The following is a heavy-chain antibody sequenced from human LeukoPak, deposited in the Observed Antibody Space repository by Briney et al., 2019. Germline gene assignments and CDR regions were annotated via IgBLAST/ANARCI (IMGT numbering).Heavy chain of an antibody. CDR2: IRNKPNNHAT. J-gene: IGHJ5*02. CDR3: QPCPGGTITS. Sequence: GGSLKLSCAASGFTFGDSSMHWVRQASGKGPEWVGHIRNKPNNHATAYPASVKGRFTISRDDSKSTAYLQMSSLKTEDTAVYYGQPCPGGTITSWGKGTLVTVSS. V-gene: IGHV3-73*01. CDR1: GFTFGDSS. D-gene: IGHD5-24*01.